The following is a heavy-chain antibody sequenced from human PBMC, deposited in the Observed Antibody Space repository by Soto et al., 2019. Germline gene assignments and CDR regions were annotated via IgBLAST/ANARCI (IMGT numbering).Heavy chain of an antibody. D-gene: IGHD3-22*01. Sequence: PGGSLRLSCAASGFTFSDYYMSWIRQAPGKGLEWVSYISSSGDIIYYADSVKGRFTTSRDNAKNSLYLQMTSLRAEDTAVYYCARDLGYYASDGYFDYLGQGTLVTVSS. J-gene: IGHJ4*02. V-gene: IGHV3-11*01. CDR3: ARDLGYYASDGYFDY. CDR1: GFTFSDYY. CDR2: ISSSGDII.